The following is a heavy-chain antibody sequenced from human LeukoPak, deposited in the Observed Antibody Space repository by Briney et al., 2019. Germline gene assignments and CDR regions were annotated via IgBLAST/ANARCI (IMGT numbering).Heavy chain of an antibody. CDR3: AKTRYSSGWYEFDY. Sequence: ASVKVSCAASGFTFSSCAMNWVRQAPGKGLEWVSGISGSGGATYYADSVKGRFTISRDNSKNTLYLQMNSLRAEDTALYYCAKTRYSSGWYEFDYWGQGTLVTASS. CDR1: GFTFSSCA. D-gene: IGHD6-19*01. V-gene: IGHV3-23*01. CDR2: ISGSGGAT. J-gene: IGHJ4*02.